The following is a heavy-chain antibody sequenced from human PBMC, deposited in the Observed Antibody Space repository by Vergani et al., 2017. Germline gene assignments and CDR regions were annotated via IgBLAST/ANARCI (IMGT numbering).Heavy chain of an antibody. Sequence: VQLLESGGDLVQPGGSLRLSCAASGFTFNHYAMNWVRQVPGKGLEWVAVISNDGSKKYYADSVKGRFTISRDNSKNTLDLQMNSLRTQDTAVYYCAKAGSVTSGSLQYNFYMDVWGKGTTVTVS. CDR1: GFTFNHYA. J-gene: IGHJ6*03. V-gene: IGHV3-30*18. D-gene: IGHD3-10*01. CDR3: AKAGSVTSGSLQYNFYMDV. CDR2: ISNDGSKK.